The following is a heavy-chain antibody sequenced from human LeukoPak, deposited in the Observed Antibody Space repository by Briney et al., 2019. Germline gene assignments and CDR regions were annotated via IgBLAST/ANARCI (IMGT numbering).Heavy chain of an antibody. CDR1: GGSISSSSYY. Sequence: SETPSLTCTVSGGSISSSSYYWGWIRQPPGKGLEWIGSIYYSGSTYYNPSLKSRVTISVDTSKNQFSLKLSSVTAADTAVYYCARAVGATVNWFDPWGQGTLVTVSS. J-gene: IGHJ5*02. CDR3: ARAVGATVNWFDP. D-gene: IGHD1-26*01. CDR2: IYYSGST. V-gene: IGHV4-39*01.